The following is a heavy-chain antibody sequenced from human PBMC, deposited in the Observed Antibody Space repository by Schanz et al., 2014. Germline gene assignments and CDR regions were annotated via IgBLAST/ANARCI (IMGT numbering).Heavy chain of an antibody. D-gene: IGHD2-15*01. V-gene: IGHV1-3*01. CDR2: INAVNSNT. J-gene: IGHJ5*02. CDR3: ASVRYCSGGRGYQANWFDP. Sequence: QVQLVQSGAEVKKPGASEKVSCKASGYSFISHAIHWVRQAPGQRLEWMRWINAVNSNTIYSQKFQGRVTITRDPSASTAYTELSSLRSEDTAVYYCASVRYCSGGRGYQANWFDPWGQGTLVIVSS. CDR1: GYSFISHA.